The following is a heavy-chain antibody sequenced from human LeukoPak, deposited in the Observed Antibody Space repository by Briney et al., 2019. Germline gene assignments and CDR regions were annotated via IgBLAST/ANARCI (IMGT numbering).Heavy chain of an antibody. CDR1: GYTFTGYY. Sequence: ASVKVSCKTSGYTFTGYYLHYVRQAPGQGLEWMGRINPTSGDTNYAQHFQGRVTMTRDTSITTAYMDLSRLTSDDTAVYYCARGLTFIYYFDYWGQGTLVTVSS. CDR3: ARGLTFIYYFDY. V-gene: IGHV1-2*06. CDR2: INPTSGDT. J-gene: IGHJ4*02. D-gene: IGHD1-14*01.